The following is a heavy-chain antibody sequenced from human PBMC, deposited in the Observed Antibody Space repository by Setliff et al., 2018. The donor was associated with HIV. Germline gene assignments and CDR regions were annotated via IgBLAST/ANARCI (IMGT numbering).Heavy chain of an antibody. CDR3: ARAPFYSGYDSHDSSGYYLDAFDI. CDR2: IYTSGTP. Sequence: PSETLSLTCTVSGDSINSYYWSWIRQPAGKGLDWIGRIYTSGTPNYNPSLKSRVTISVDTSKKQFSLKVNSVTAADTAVYYCARAPFYSGYDSHDSSGYYLDAFDIWGPGTMVTVSS. CDR1: GDSINSYY. D-gene: IGHD3-22*01. V-gene: IGHV4-4*07. J-gene: IGHJ3*02.